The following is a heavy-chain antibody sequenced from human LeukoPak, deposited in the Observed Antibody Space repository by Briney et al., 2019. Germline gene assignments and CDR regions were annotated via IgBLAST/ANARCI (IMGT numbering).Heavy chain of an antibody. CDR3: AKLGGYCSSTSCFRGDAFDI. V-gene: IGHV3-30*02. Sequence: PGRSLRLSCAASGFTFSSYGMHWVRQAPGKGLEWVAFIRYDGSNKYYADSVKGRFTISRDNSKNTLYLQMNSLRAEDTAVYYCAKLGGYCSSTSCFRGDAFDIWGQGTMVTVSS. J-gene: IGHJ3*02. D-gene: IGHD2-2*01. CDR1: GFTFSSYG. CDR2: IRYDGSNK.